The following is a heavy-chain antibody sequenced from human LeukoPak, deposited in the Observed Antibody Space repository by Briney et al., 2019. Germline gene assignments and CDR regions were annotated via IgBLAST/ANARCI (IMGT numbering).Heavy chain of an antibody. J-gene: IGHJ6*03. V-gene: IGHV1-18*01. CDR1: GYTFTSYG. Sequence: ASVKVSCKASGYTFTSYGISWVRQAPGQGLEWMGWISAYNGNTNYAQKLQGRVTMTTDTSTSTAYMELRSLRSDDTAVYYCARGSKSRGGYYYYYYYMDVWGKGTTVTVSS. CDR3: ARGSKSRGGYYYYYYYMDV. CDR2: ISAYNGNT. D-gene: IGHD3-16*01.